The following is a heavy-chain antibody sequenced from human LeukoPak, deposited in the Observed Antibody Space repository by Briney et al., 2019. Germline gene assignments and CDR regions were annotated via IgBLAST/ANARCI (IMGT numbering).Heavy chain of an antibody. D-gene: IGHD5-18*01. V-gene: IGHV1-69*13. CDR2: IIPIFGTA. CDR3: ARDQGYRYGYGDFDY. Sequence: SVKVSCKASGGTFRSYAISWVRQAPGRGLEWMGGIIPIFGTANYAQKFQGRVTITADESTSTAYMELSSLRSEDTAVYYCARDQGYRYGYGDFDYWGQGTLVTVSS. J-gene: IGHJ4*02. CDR1: GGTFRSYA.